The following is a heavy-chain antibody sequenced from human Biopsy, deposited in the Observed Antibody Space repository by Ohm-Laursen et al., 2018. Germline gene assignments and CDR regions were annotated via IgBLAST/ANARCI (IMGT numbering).Heavy chain of an antibody. J-gene: IGHJ2*01. CDR2: VYYTGST. CDR1: GGSIKSYY. D-gene: IGHD3-22*01. V-gene: IGHV4-59*01. Sequence: GTLSLTCTVSGGSIKSYYWNWIRQPPGKGLQWIGYVYYTGSTDYNPSLQSRVTISVDTSKNHFSLRLRSVTPADTAIYYCARDRGYYSDRTVPGYFDLWGRGTLVTVSS. CDR3: ARDRGYYSDRTVPGYFDL.